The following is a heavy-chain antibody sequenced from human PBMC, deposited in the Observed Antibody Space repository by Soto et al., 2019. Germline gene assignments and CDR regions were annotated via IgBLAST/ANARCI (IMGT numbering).Heavy chain of an antibody. CDR3: VKDWTGDTCPCMDV. CDR2: ISGSDGST. D-gene: IGHD2-8*02. CDR1: GFTFNNYA. V-gene: IGHV3-23*01. J-gene: IGHJ6*01. Sequence: EVQLLESGGGLVQPGGSLRLSCAASGFTFNNYAMTWVRQAPGKGLEWVSTISGSDGSTYYADSVKGRLTISRDNSKNALYLQMSSLIAEDTALYYCVKDWTGDTCPCMDVWGQGTTVTVSS.